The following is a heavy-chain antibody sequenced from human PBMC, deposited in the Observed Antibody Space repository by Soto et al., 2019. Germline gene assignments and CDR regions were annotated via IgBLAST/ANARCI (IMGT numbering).Heavy chain of an antibody. J-gene: IGHJ5*02. D-gene: IGHD4-17*01. CDR2: INSDGSST. CDR1: GFTFSSYW. V-gene: IGHV3-74*01. Sequence: PGGSLRLSCAASGFTFSSYWMHWVRQAPGKGLVWVSRINSDGSSTSYADSVKGRFTISRDNAKNTLYLQMNSLRAEDTAVYYWAREVYDDYGDWWFDPWGQGTLVTVS. CDR3: AREVYDDYGDWWFDP.